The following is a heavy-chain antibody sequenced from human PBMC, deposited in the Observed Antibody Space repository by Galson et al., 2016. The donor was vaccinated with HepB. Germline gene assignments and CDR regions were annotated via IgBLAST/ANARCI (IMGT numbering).Heavy chain of an antibody. V-gene: IGHV1-24*01. CDR1: DYSLTELC. CDR3: ATGTDFGGTRFFYGMEA. Sequence: SVKVSCKVSDYSLTELCMHWVRQAPGRGLEWMGGFDCDDGETIYAEKFQGRFIMTEDRSTDTAFTELSRLTPDDTAVYYCATGTDFGGTRFFYGMEAWGEGTSVTVSS. D-gene: IGHD3-16*01. J-gene: IGHJ6*04. CDR2: FDCDDGET.